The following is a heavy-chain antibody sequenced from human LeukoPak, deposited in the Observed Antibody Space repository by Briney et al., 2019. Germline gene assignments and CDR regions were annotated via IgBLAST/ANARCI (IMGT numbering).Heavy chain of an antibody. Sequence: SETLSLTCTVSGVSIRSYYWSWIRQPAGKGLEWIGRFHTSGSTYYNPSLKSQVTISVDTSKNQFSLKLTSVTAADTAVYYCARGYSSSWYLNWFDPWGQGTLVTVSS. CDR1: GVSIRSYY. CDR2: FHTSGST. V-gene: IGHV4-4*07. D-gene: IGHD6-13*01. J-gene: IGHJ5*02. CDR3: ARGYSSSWYLNWFDP.